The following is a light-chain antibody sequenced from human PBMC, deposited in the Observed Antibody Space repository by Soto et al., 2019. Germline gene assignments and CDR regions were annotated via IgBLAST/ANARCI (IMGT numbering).Light chain of an antibody. Sequence: EIVLTQSPGTLSLSPGERATLSCRASQTVSSTYLAWYQQKPGQAPRLLIYGASNRATDIPDRFSGSGSRTDFSLTIASLELEDFAVYYCQQFDNAPWTFGQGTKVEIK. CDR3: QQFDNAPWT. CDR1: QTVSSTY. CDR2: GAS. V-gene: IGKV3-20*01. J-gene: IGKJ1*01.